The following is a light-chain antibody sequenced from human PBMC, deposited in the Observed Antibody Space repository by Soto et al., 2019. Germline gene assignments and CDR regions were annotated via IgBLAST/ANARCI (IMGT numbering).Light chain of an antibody. V-gene: IGKV3-15*01. J-gene: IGKJ5*01. CDR2: GAS. CDR1: QGISSY. CDR3: QQYAGSPIT. Sequence: AQARTSLSASTGDRETITCRASQGISSYLAWYQQKPGQAPRLLIYGASTRATGIPARFSGSGSGTDFTLTIRRLEPEDFALYYCQQYAGSPITFGQGTRLEIK.